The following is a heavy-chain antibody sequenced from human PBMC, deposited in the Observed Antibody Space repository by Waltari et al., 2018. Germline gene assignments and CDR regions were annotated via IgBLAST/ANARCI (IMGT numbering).Heavy chain of an antibody. V-gene: IGHV3-74*01. CDR1: GFTLSSYW. J-gene: IGHJ4*02. CDR2: IKSDGSST. D-gene: IGHD5-18*01. Sequence: ELQLEESGGGPVQPGGSLRLSCEASGFTLSSYWMHWVRQVPGKGLLWVSRIKSDGSSTTYADSVKGRFTISRDNAKDTLYLQMNSLRAEDTALYYCARDIGGYALDYWGQGTLVTVSS. CDR3: ARDIGGYALDY.